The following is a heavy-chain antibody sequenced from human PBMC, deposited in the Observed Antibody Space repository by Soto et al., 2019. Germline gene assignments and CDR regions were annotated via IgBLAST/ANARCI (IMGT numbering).Heavy chain of an antibody. CDR3: ARDPREWEQRLFDF. J-gene: IGHJ4*02. CDR2: ISSHSSTM. D-gene: IGHD1-26*01. Sequence: EVLLVESGGDLVQPGGSLRLSCAASGFTFSSYSMNWVRQAPGKGLEWVAYISSHSSTMYYADSVKGRFTIPRDNAKNSLYLQMNSLRDEDTAVYYCARDPREWEQRLFDFWGQGTLVTVSS. CDR1: GFTFSSYS. V-gene: IGHV3-48*02.